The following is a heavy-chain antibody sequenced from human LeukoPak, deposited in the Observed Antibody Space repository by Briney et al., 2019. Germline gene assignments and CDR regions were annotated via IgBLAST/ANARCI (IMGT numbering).Heavy chain of an antibody. CDR2: ISYDGSTK. D-gene: IGHD4-17*01. V-gene: IGHV3-30*04. CDR3: ARLRNDYGDYVLDY. CDR1: GFTFSNYA. Sequence: PGGSLRLSCAASGFTFSNYAIHWVRQAPGKGLEWVAVISYDGSTKYNADSVKGRFTISRDNSKNTLYLQMNSLRPEDTAVYYCARLRNDYGDYVLDYWGQGTLVTVSS. J-gene: IGHJ4*02.